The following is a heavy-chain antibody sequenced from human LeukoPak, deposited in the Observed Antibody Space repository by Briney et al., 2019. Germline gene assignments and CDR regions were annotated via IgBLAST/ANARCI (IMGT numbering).Heavy chain of an antibody. CDR2: IYYSGST. Sequence: SETLSLTCTVSGGSISSNNYYWGWIRQPPGRGLEWLGSIYYSGSTYYNPSLKSRVTISVDTSKNQFSLKLSSVTAADTAVYYCERQPGTTVTSDNWFDPWGQGTLVTVSS. D-gene: IGHD4-11*01. CDR1: GGSISSNNYY. J-gene: IGHJ5*02. CDR3: ERQPGTTVTSDNWFDP. V-gene: IGHV4-39*01.